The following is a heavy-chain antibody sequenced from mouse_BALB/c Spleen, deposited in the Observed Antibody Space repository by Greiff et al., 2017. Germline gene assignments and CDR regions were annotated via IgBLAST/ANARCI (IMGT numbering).Heavy chain of an antibody. CDR1: GYSITSDYA. D-gene: IGHD1-1*01. CDR3: ARGGDYYGSSYAYYFDY. Sequence: VQLQQSGPGLVKPSQSLSLTCTVTGYSITSDYAWNWIRQFPGNKLEWMGYISYSGSTSYNPSLKSRISITRDTSKNQFFLQLNSVTTEDTATYYCARGGDYYGSSYAYYFDYWGQGTTLTVSS. J-gene: IGHJ2*01. CDR2: ISYSGST. V-gene: IGHV3-2*02.